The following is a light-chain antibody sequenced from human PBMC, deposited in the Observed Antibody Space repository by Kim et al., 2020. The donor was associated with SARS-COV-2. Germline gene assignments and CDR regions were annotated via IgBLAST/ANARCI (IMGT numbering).Light chain of an antibody. CDR1: QSISSSF. V-gene: IGKV3-20*01. J-gene: IGKJ1*01. CDR2: GAS. Sequence: SPGESATRSCRASQSISSSFLAWYQQKPGQAPRLLIYGASSRATGIPDRFSGSGSGTDFTLTISRLEPEDLAVYYCQQCGSSLWTFGQGTKVDIK. CDR3: QQCGSSLWT.